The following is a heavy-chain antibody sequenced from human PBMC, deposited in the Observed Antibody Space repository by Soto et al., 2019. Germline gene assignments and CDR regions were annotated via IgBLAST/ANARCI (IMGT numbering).Heavy chain of an antibody. V-gene: IGHV1-18*01. CDR1: GYTFPTYG. CDR3: ARDHVTIYGVLNDY. Sequence: ASVNVSCKASGYTFPTYGLTWVRQAPGQGLEWMGWISAYNGNTNYAQKFQGRVTMTTDTSTNTGYMELRSLRSDDTAMYYCARDHVTIYGVLNDYWGQGTLVTVSS. CDR2: ISAYNGNT. J-gene: IGHJ4*02. D-gene: IGHD3-3*01.